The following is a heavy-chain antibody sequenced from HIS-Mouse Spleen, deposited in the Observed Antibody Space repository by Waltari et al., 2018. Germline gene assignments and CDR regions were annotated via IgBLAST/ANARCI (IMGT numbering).Heavy chain of an antibody. D-gene: IGHD6-13*01. CDR3: AREIPYSSSWYDWYFDL. Sequence: QLQLQESGPGLVKPSETLSLTCTVSGGSISSSSYSLGRIRQPPGKGLEWIGSIYYMGSTYYNPSLKSRVTISVDTSKNQFSLKLSSVTAADTAVYYCAREIPYSSSWYDWYFDLWGRGTLVTVSS. CDR1: GGSISSSSYS. V-gene: IGHV4-39*07. CDR2: IYYMGST. J-gene: IGHJ2*01.